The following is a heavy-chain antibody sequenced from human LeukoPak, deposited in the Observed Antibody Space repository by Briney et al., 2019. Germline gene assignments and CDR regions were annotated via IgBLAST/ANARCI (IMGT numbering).Heavy chain of an antibody. Sequence: APVKVSCKASGYTFTSYGISWVRQAPGQGLEWMGWISAYNGNTNYAQKLQGRVTMTTDTSTSTAYMELRSLRSDDTAVYYCARDRLAAAGTAFDYWGQGTLVTVSS. CDR2: ISAYNGNT. CDR1: GYTFTSYG. D-gene: IGHD6-13*01. V-gene: IGHV1-18*01. CDR3: ARDRLAAAGTAFDY. J-gene: IGHJ4*02.